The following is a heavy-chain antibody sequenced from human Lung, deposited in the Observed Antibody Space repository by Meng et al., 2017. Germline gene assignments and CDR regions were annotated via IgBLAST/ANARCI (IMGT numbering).Heavy chain of an antibody. V-gene: IGHV4-34*02. CDR1: GGSFSGYY. Sequence: QVQQKPWAAGLLKPPETLSLTCAVYGGSFSGYYWSWIRQPPGKGLEWIGEIIDSGSTNYNPSLKSRVTISVDTSKNQFSLRVTSVTAADRAVYYCVRRTYSSGWYFDYWGQGTLVTVSS. CDR3: VRRTYSSGWYFDY. D-gene: IGHD6-19*01. CDR2: IIDSGST. J-gene: IGHJ4*02.